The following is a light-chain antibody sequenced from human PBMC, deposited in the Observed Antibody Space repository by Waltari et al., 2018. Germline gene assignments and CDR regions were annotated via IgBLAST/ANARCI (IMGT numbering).Light chain of an antibody. CDR2: DVS. CDR1: SSDVGGYNY. Sequence: QSALTQPASVSGSPGQSITISCTGTSSDVGGYNYVSWYQQHPGKAPKLMIYDVSKRPSGVSNRFSGPKSGNTASLTISGLQAEDEADYYCSSYTSSSTYVFGTGTKVTVL. CDR3: SSYTSSSTYV. V-gene: IGLV2-14*01. J-gene: IGLJ1*01.